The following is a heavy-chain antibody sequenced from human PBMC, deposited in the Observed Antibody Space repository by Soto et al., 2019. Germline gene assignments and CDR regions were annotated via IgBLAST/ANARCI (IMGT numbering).Heavy chain of an antibody. Sequence: SETLSLTCAVSGYSISSGYYWGWIRQPPGKGLEWIGSIYHSGSTYYNPSLKSRVTISVDTSKNQFSLKLSSVTAADTAVYYCARDGSRPWIQLWPSYYYYGMDVWGQGTTVTVSS. CDR1: GYSISSGYY. CDR2: IYHSGST. CDR3: ARDGSRPWIQLWPSYYYYGMDV. J-gene: IGHJ6*02. D-gene: IGHD5-18*01. V-gene: IGHV4-38-2*02.